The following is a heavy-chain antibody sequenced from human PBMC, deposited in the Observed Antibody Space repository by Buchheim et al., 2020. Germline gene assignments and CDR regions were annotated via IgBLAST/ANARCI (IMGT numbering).Heavy chain of an antibody. V-gene: IGHV1-8*01. Sequence: QVQLVQSGAEVKKPGASVKVSCKASGYTFTSYDINWVRQATGQGLEWMGWMNPNSGNTGYAQKFQGRATMTRNTSISTAYMELSSLRSEDTAVYYCARGYCSSTSCYLYYYYYGMDVWGQGTT. CDR2: MNPNSGNT. CDR1: GYTFTSYD. CDR3: ARGYCSSTSCYLYYYYYGMDV. J-gene: IGHJ6*02. D-gene: IGHD2-2*01.